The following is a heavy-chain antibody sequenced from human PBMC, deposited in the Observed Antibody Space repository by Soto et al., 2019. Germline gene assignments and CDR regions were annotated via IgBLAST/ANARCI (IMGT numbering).Heavy chain of an antibody. CDR1: GYTFTHYY. CDR2: INPNGGST. J-gene: IGHJ4*02. Sequence: QVQLVQSGAEVKKPGASVKVSCKASGYTFTHYYRHWVRQAPGQGLEWMGIINPNGGSTTYAQKFRAGFTMTRDTYTSTVYMEVSSLRSEDSAVYYCATSVNSAMAFDYWGQGTLVTVSS. CDR3: ATSVNSAMAFDY. V-gene: IGHV1-46*01. D-gene: IGHD5-18*01.